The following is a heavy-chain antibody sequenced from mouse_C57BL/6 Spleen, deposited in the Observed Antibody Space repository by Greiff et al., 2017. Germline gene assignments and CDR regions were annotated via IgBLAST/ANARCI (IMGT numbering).Heavy chain of an antibody. D-gene: IGHD2-1*01. CDR2: IWRGGST. CDR1: GFSLTSYG. CDR3: AKNVYYGKTIYYAMDY. J-gene: IGHJ4*01. V-gene: IGHV2-5*01. Sequence: LVESGPGLVQPSQSLSITCTVSGFSLTSYGVHWVRQSPGKGLEWLGVIWRGGSTDYNAAFMSRLSITKDNSKSQVFFKMNSLQADDTAIYYCAKNVYYGKTIYYAMDYWGQGTSVTVSS.